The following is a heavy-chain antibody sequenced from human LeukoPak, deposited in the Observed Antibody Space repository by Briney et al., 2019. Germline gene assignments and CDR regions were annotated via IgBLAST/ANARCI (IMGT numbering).Heavy chain of an antibody. J-gene: IGHJ6*04. CDR1: GFTFSSYG. D-gene: IGHD6-13*01. CDR3: AKNAAAADPNYYYYGMDV. CDR2: ISYDGSNK. V-gene: IGHV3-30*18. Sequence: GGSLRLSCAASGFTFSSYGMHWVRQAPGKGLEWVAVISYDGSNKYYADSVKGRFTISGDNSKNTLYLQMNSLRAEDTAVYYCAKNAAAADPNYYYYGMDVWGKGTTVTVSS.